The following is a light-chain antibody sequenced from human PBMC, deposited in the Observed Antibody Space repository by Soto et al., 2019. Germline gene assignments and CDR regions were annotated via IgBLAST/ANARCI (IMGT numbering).Light chain of an antibody. CDR1: SSDIGGYNY. Sequence: QSALTQPPSASGSPGQSVTISCTGTSSDIGGYNYVSWYQHHPGKAPKVMIYEVSKRPSGVPDRFSGSKSGNTASLTVSGLLPEDEADYYCSSYAGSNNLGVFGGGTKLIVL. V-gene: IGLV2-8*01. CDR3: SSYAGSNNLGV. CDR2: EVS. J-gene: IGLJ3*02.